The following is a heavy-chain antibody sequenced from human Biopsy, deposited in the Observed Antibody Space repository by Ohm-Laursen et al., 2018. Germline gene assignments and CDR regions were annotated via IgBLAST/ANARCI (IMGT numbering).Heavy chain of an antibody. J-gene: IGHJ4*02. V-gene: IGHV4-4*07. Sequence: PPGTLSLTCTVSSGLISNYYWSWIRQPAGKGLEWIGRLYTSGDTNYNPSLKSRVSVSEDTSKNQFSLRLTSVTAADTAVYYCARGPKRLTGTSYFEDWGRGILVTVSS. D-gene: IGHD1-7*01. CDR1: SGLISNYY. CDR2: LYTSGDT. CDR3: ARGPKRLTGTSYFED.